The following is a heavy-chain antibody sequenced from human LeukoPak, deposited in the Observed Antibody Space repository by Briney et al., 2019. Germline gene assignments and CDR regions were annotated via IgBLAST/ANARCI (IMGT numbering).Heavy chain of an antibody. CDR1: GFTFSSYG. CDR3: ARDQPPYYYDSSGYYYVLGNDY. Sequence: PGGSLRLSCAASGFTFSSYGMSWVRQAPGKGLEGVSAISGSGGSTYYADSVKGRFTISRDNSKHSLYLQMNSLRAEDTAVYYCARDQPPYYYDSSGYYYVLGNDYWGQGTLVTVSS. V-gene: IGHV3-23*01. J-gene: IGHJ4*02. D-gene: IGHD3-22*01. CDR2: ISGSGGST.